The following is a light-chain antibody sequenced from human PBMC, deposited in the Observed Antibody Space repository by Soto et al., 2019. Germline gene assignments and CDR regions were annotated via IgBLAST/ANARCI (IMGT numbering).Light chain of an antibody. J-gene: IGKJ5*01. CDR3: QQYGSSSSIT. Sequence: NFLTQSPDTLSLSPGERATLSCRASQSVTNYIAWYQQRPGQAPRLLIYDASNRATGVPARFSGSGSGTDFTLTISRLEPEDFAVYYCQQYGSSSSITFGQGTRLEIK. V-gene: IGKV3-20*01. CDR1: QSVTNY. CDR2: DAS.